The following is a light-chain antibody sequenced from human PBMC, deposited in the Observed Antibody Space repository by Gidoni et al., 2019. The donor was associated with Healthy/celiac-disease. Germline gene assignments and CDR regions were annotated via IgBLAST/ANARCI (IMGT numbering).Light chain of an antibody. Sequence: DIVRTQSPDSLAVSLGERATINCKSSRSVLYSSNNKNYLAWYQQKPGQPPKLLISWASTRESGLPDRFSGSGSGTDFTLTISSLQAEDVAVYYCQQYYSTPWTFGQGTKVEIK. V-gene: IGKV4-1*01. CDR3: QQYYSTPWT. J-gene: IGKJ1*01. CDR1: RSVLYSSNNKNY. CDR2: WAS.